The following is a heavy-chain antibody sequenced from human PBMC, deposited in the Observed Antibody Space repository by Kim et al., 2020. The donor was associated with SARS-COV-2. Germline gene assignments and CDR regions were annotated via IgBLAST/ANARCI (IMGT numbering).Heavy chain of an antibody. D-gene: IGHD5-18*01. CDR2: IPNTGTSR. CDR3: ARGGIRSYGFPFFDY. Sequence: GGSLRLSCAASGFTFSDYYMSWLRQAPGKGLEWVAYIPNTGTSRFYADSVKGRFTISKDSTKDSLYLQMDSLRAEDTAVYYCARGGIRSYGFPFFDYCG. J-gene: IGHJ4*01. CDR1: GFTFSDYY. V-gene: IGHV3-11*01.